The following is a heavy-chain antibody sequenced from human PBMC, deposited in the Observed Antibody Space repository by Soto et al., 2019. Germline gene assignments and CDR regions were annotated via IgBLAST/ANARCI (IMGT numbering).Heavy chain of an antibody. CDR1: GFTFSSYW. J-gene: IGHJ4*02. CDR2: IKQDGSEK. CDR3: ARDWKWELPGVGY. Sequence: GGSLRLSCAASGFTFSSYWMSWVRQAPGKGLEWVANIKQDGSEKYYVDSVKGRFTISRDNAKNSLYLQMNSLRAEDTAVYYCARDWKWELPGVGYWGQGTLVTVSS. V-gene: IGHV3-7*05. D-gene: IGHD1-26*01.